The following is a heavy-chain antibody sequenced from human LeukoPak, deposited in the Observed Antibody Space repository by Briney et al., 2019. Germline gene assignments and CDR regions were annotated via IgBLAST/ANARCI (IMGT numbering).Heavy chain of an antibody. Sequence: ASVKVSCKASGYTFVNYYIHWVRQAPGQGLEWMGLINPGGGSTTYSQKFQGRVTMTRDTSTSTVYMELNSLTSEDTAVYFCARARTGDSDYWGQGTLATVSS. V-gene: IGHV1-46*01. CDR1: GYTFVNYY. CDR3: ARARTGDSDY. CDR2: INPGGGST. D-gene: IGHD7-27*01. J-gene: IGHJ4*02.